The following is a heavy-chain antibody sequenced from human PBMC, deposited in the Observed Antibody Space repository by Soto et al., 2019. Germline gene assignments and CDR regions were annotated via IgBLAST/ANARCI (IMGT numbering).Heavy chain of an antibody. J-gene: IGHJ5*02. CDR3: ARILVRSSGGWNWFDP. Sequence: SGPTLVNPTQTLTLTCTFSGFSLSTSGMCVSWIRQPPGKALEWLALIDWDDDRYYSTSLKTRLTISKDTSKNQVVLTMTNMDPVDTATYYCARILVRSSGGWNWFDPWGQGTLVTVSS. CDR2: IDWDDDR. CDR1: GFSLSTSGMC. D-gene: IGHD6-19*01. V-gene: IGHV2-70*01.